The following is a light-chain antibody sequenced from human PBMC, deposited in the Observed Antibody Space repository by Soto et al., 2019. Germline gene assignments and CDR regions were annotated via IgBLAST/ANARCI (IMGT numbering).Light chain of an antibody. CDR1: SSDVGGYNY. CDR2: DVS. V-gene: IGLV2-14*01. J-gene: IGLJ1*01. CDR3: SSYTSSSTLYV. Sequence: QAVLTPPASVSGSIGEAITISCTGTSSDVGGYNYVSWYQQHPGKAPKLMIYDVSNRPSGVSNRFSGSKSGNTASLTISGLQAEDEADYYCSSYTSSSTLYVFGTGTKVTVL.